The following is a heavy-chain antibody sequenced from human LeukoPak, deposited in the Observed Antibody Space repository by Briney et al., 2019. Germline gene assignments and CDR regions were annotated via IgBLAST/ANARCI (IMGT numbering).Heavy chain of an antibody. V-gene: IGHV4-34*01. CDR3: ARASRLLWFGELLSNNYFDY. D-gene: IGHD3-10*01. J-gene: IGHJ4*02. CDR2: INHSGST. Sequence: PSETLSLTCAVYGGSFSGYYWSWIRQPPGKGLEWVGEINHSGSTNYNPSLKSRGTISVDTSKNQFSLKLSSVTAADTAVYYCARASRLLWFGELLSNNYFDYWGQGTLVTVSS. CDR1: GGSFSGYY.